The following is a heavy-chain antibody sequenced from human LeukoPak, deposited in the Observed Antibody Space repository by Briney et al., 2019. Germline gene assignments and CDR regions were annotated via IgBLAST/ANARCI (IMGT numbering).Heavy chain of an antibody. CDR1: VGSIRSDY. Sequence: PSETLSLTCTVSVGSIRSDYWSWIRQPPQKGLEWSWYIYYNGVTSCNPSLKSRVTISVDTSQNQFSLKLSSVTAADTAVYYCARHRGYSSGWHDYWGQGTLVTVSS. V-gene: IGHV4-59*08. D-gene: IGHD6-19*01. CDR3: ARHRGYSSGWHDY. J-gene: IGHJ4*02. CDR2: IYYNGVT.